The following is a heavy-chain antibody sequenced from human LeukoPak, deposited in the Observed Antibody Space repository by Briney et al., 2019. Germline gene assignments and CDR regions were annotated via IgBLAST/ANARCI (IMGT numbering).Heavy chain of an antibody. CDR1: GDSISSYY. CDR2: IYYTGST. V-gene: IGHV4-59*08. Sequence: NTSETLSLTCTVSGDSISSYYWSWIRQPPGKGLEWIGYIYYTGSTNYNPSLKSRVTISVDTSKNQFSLKLTSVTTADTAMYFCGSQRKRNDASDIWGQGTMVTVSS. CDR3: GSQRKRNDASDI. J-gene: IGHJ3*02.